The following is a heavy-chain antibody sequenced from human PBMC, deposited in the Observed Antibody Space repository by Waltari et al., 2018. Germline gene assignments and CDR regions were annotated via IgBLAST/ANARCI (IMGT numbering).Heavy chain of an antibody. V-gene: IGHV3-23*01. D-gene: IGHD6-19*01. CDR1: GFAFSNSA. Sequence: EVQLLDSGGGLVQPGGSLRLSCAASGFAFSNSAMGWVRQSPQRGLEWVSSVFGRGDTYYAESVKGRFSISRDNSKNTVTLEMNSLRAEDTAIYYCAKYIAVAPPYALDVWGQGTTVTVSS. CDR3: AKYIAVAPPYALDV. J-gene: IGHJ6*02. CDR2: VFGRGDT.